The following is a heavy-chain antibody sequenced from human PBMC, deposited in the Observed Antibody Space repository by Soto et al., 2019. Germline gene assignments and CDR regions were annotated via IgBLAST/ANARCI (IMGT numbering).Heavy chain of an antibody. CDR1: GGSISGYF. Sequence: SETLSLTCTVSGGSISGYFWTWIRQPPGKGLEWVGYIFYSGTTNYNPSLRSRVTMSVDTSQNQVSLNLRSVTAADTAVYYCAREDCSGGSCYPHYWGQGTLVTVSS. D-gene: IGHD2-15*01. CDR2: IFYSGTT. CDR3: AREDCSGGSCYPHY. V-gene: IGHV4-59*01. J-gene: IGHJ4*02.